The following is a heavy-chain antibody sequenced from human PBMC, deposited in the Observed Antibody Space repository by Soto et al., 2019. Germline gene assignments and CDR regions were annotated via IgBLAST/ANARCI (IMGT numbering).Heavy chain of an antibody. V-gene: IGHV3-23*01. Sequence: GGSLRLSCAGSGFNFRTYAMSWVRQAPGKGLEWVSTISGSGGKSYYADSVKGRFTISRDNSKNTLYLQMNSLKTEDTAVYYCTTLDSGYDFGDGWYFDLWGRGTLVTVSS. CDR2: ISGSGGKS. J-gene: IGHJ2*01. CDR3: TTLDSGYDFGDGWYFDL. D-gene: IGHD5-12*01. CDR1: GFNFRTYA.